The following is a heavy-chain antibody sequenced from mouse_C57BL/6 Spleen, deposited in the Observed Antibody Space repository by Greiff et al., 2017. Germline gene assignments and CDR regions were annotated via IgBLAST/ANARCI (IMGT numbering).Heavy chain of an antibody. J-gene: IGHJ1*03. CDR3: AKRLGDWYFDV. CDR2: IWRGGST. D-gene: IGHD4-1*01. CDR1: GFSLTSYG. Sequence: QVQLQQSGPGLVQPSQSLSITCTVSGFSLTSYGVHWVRQSPGKGLAWLGVIWRGGSTDYTAAFMSRLSITKDNSKSQVFFKMNSLQADDTAIYYCAKRLGDWYFDVWGTGTTVTVSS. V-gene: IGHV2-5*01.